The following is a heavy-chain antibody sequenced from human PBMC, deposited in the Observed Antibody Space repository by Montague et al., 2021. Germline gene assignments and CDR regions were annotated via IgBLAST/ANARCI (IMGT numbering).Heavy chain of an antibody. CDR1: GGSISSGGYY. J-gene: IGHJ4*02. V-gene: IGHV4-31*03. D-gene: IGHD3-10*01. CDR2: IFYSGNT. Sequence: TLSLTCTVSGGSISSGGYYWSWIRQLPGKGLEWIGYIFYSGNTHYNPSLKSRVTISVDTSKNQFSLKLSSVTAADTAVYYCARAEDYYGSGSYLGFDXWGQGTLVTVSS. CDR3: ARAEDYYGSGSYLGFDX.